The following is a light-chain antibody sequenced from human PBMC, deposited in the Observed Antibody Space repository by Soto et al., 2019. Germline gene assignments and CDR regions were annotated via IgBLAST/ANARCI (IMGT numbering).Light chain of an antibody. V-gene: IGLV2-14*01. CDR1: SSDVGGYNY. CDR3: SSDRRGSTYV. CDR2: DVT. J-gene: IGLJ1*01. Sequence: QSVLTQPASVSGAPGQSITVSCTGTSSDVGGYNYVSWYQQYPGKVPRLMIYDVTNRPSGVSNRFSGSKSGNTASLTISGLQAEDEADYYCSSDRRGSTYVFGPGTKVTVL.